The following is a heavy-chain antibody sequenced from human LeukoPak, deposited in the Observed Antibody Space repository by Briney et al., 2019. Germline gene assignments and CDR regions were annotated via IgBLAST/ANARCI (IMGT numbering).Heavy chain of an antibody. CDR2: INHSGST. D-gene: IGHD3-10*01. CDR3: ARGYGSGSYYNVRPFDY. CDR1: GGSFSGYY. V-gene: IGHV4-34*01. Sequence: PSETLSLTCAVYGGSFSGYYWSWIRQPPGKGLEWIGEINHSGSTNYNPSLKSRVTISVDTSKNQFSLKLRSVTAADTAVYYCARGYGSGSYYNVRPFDYWGQGTLVTVSS. J-gene: IGHJ4*02.